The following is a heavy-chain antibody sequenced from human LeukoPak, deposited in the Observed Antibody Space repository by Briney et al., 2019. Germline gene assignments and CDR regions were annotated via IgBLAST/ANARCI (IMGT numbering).Heavy chain of an antibody. CDR2: INPGDSDT. CDR3: ARQPGAGWFDP. D-gene: IGHD3-10*01. J-gene: IGHJ5*02. V-gene: IGHV5-51*01. Sequence: GESLKISCQASGYSFTSSWIGWARQMPGKGLEWMAIINPGDSDTRYSPSFQGQVTISADKSISTVYLQWGSLEASDTAMYYCARQPGAGWFDPWGQGTLVTVSS. CDR1: GYSFTSSW.